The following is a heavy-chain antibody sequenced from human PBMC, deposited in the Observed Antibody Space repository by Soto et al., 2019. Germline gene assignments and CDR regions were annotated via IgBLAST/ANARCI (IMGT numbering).Heavy chain of an antibody. V-gene: IGHV4-59*01. CDR2: IYSSGNT. Sequence: LETLSLTCTVSGGSISNYYWSWFRQTPDKGLASIGYIYSSGNTNYNPSLKSRVTISVDTSKNQFSMKLTSVTAADTAVYYCARGGSRDSATYHNRWFDPWGQGTLVTVSS. CDR3: ARGGSRDSATYHNRWFDP. D-gene: IGHD3-10*01. CDR1: GGSISNYY. J-gene: IGHJ5*02.